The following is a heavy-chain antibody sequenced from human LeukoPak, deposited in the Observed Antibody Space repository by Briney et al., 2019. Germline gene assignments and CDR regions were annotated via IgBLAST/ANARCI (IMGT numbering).Heavy chain of an antibody. Sequence: GASVKVSCKASGYTFTSYDINGVRQATGQGREWMGLMNPNSGYTGYAKKFQGRVTMTTNTSIRTASMELSSLRSEDTAVSYCARGRRYFDWLGEYGDPWGQGTLVTVSS. CDR1: GYTFTSYD. D-gene: IGHD3-9*01. J-gene: IGHJ5*02. V-gene: IGHV1-8*01. CDR3: ARGRRYFDWLGEYGDP. CDR2: MNPNSGYT.